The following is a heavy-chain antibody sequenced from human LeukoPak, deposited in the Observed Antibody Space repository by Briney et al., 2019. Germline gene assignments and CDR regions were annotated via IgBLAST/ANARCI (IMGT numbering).Heavy chain of an antibody. CDR2: INQDGREK. Sequence: PGGSLRLSCAASGFTFSSYAMYWVRQAPGKGLEWVANINQDGREKYYVDSVKGRFTISRDNAKNSLYLQMNSLRAEDTAVYFCGSPRRGYWGQGTLVTVSS. J-gene: IGHJ4*02. CDR1: GFTFSSYA. V-gene: IGHV3-7*01. CDR3: GSPRRGY.